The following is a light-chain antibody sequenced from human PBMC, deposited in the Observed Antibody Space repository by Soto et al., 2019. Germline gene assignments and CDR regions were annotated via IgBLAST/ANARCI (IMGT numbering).Light chain of an antibody. Sequence: QSALTQPDSVSGSPGQSITISCTGTSSDVGSYNYVSWYQQYPGKAPNLMIYEVSNRPSGVSNRFSGSRSGNTASLSISGLQSEDEADYYCSSYTRNSTHVVFGGGTKLTV. CDR2: EVS. CDR1: SSDVGSYNY. V-gene: IGLV2-14*01. CDR3: SSYTRNSTHVV. J-gene: IGLJ2*01.